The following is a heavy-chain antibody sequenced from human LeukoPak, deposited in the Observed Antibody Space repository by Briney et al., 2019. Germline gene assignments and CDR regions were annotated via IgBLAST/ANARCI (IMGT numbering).Heavy chain of an antibody. J-gene: IGHJ4*02. CDR2: IYYSGST. Sequence: SETLSLTCTVSGGSISSSSYYWGWIRQPPGKGLEWIGSIYYSGSTYYNPSLKSRVTISVDTSKNQFSLKLSSVTAADTAVYYCARRGYYGSGSYLGYWGQGTLVTVSS. CDR1: GGSISSSSYY. D-gene: IGHD3-10*01. CDR3: ARRGYYGSGSYLGY. V-gene: IGHV4-39*07.